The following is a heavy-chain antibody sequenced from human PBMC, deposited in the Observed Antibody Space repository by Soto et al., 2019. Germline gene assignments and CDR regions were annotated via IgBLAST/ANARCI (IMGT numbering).Heavy chain of an antibody. CDR3: ASDVGTHLDLWNTSGMDD. J-gene: IGHJ6*02. CDR1: GFTFSDDA. CDR2: IPYDGSYK. Sequence: HVQLVESGGGVVQPGRSLRLSCGASGFTFSDDAMHWVRQAPGKGLEWVAVIPYDGSYKNYADSVRGRFTISRDNSKITLYLQMNSLRPDDTAVYYCASDVGTHLDLWNTSGMDDWGQGTMVTVSS. V-gene: IGHV3-30*04. D-gene: IGHD3-3*01.